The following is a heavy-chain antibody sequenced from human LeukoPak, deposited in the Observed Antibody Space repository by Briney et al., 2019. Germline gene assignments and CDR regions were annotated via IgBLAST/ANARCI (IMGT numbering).Heavy chain of an antibody. J-gene: IGHJ4*02. CDR1: GGNFSSYP. V-gene: IGHV1-69*08. D-gene: IGHD1-26*01. CDR3: ARDLGGIEATPEDS. Sequence: GASVKVSCKASGGNFSSYPISWVRQAPGQGLEWMGRIIPILGTANYAQKFQGRVSITADKSTSTAYMELSSLRSEDTAVFYCARDLGGIEATPEDSWGQGTLVTVSS. CDR2: IIPILGTA.